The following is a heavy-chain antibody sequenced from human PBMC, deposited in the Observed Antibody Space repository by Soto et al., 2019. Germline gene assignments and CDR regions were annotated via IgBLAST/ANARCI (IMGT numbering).Heavy chain of an antibody. V-gene: IGHV3-23*01. Sequence: HPGGSLRLSCTALTGYAMSWVRRCPGKGLEWISTISPTGNTHYADSVEGRFNISSDDSKNKFYLQMNNLIADHTGVYYCAKDPSTGRADLWGHGTLVTVSS. CDR1: TGYA. CDR2: ISPTGNT. J-gene: IGHJ5*02. CDR3: AKDPSTGRADL. D-gene: IGHD3-9*01.